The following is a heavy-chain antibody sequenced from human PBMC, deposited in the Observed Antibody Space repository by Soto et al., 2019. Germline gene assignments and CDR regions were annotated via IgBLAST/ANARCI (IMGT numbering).Heavy chain of an antibody. V-gene: IGHV3-23*01. CDR2: ISGSGGST. CDR1: GFTFSSYA. Sequence: EVQLLESGGGLVQPGGSLRLSCAASGFTFSSYAMSWVRKAPGKGMEWVSVISGSGGSTYYADSVKGRCTITRDNSKNTLYLQMNSLRADDTAVDYCARRTSGWYLDYWGQGTLVTVSS. CDR3: ARRTSGWYLDY. D-gene: IGHD6-19*01. J-gene: IGHJ4*02.